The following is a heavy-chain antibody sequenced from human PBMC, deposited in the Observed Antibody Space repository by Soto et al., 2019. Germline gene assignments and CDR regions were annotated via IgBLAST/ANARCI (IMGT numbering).Heavy chain of an antibody. CDR1: GFTFSSYA. CDR2: ISGSGGST. CDR3: AKVLFYFISTSCSDY. V-gene: IGHV3-23*01. Sequence: EVQLLESGGGLVQPGGSLRLSCAASGFTFSSYAMSWVRQAPGKGLEWVSAISGSGGSTYYADSVKGRFTISRDNSKNTLYLQMNSLRAEHTAVYYCAKVLFYFISTSCSDYWGQGTLVTVSS. D-gene: IGHD2-2*01. J-gene: IGHJ4*02.